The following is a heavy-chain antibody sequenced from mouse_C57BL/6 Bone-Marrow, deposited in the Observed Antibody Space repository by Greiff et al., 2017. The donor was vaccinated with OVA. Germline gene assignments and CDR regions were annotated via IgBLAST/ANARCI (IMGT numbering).Heavy chain of an antibody. CDR2: IDPENGDT. V-gene: IGHV14-4*01. D-gene: IGHD2-2*01. CDR3: TTFYGYDVY. CDR1: GFTITDDY. J-gene: IGHJ2*01. Sequence: VQLQQSGAELVRPGASVKLSCTASGFTITDDYMHWVKQRPEQGLEWIGWIDPENGDTEYASKFQGKATITEDTSSNTAYLQLSSLTSEDAAVYYWTTFYGYDVYWGQGTTLTVSS.